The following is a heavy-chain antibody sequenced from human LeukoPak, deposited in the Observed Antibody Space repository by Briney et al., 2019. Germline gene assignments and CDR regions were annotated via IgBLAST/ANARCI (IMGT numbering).Heavy chain of an antibody. CDR3: ARMGQHDCQLDY. D-gene: IGHD2-21*02. J-gene: IGHJ4*02. CDR1: GGSISSYY. CDR2: IYYSGST. Sequence: SETLSLTCTVSGGSISSYYWSWIRQPPGKGLEWIGYIYYSGSTNYNPSLKSRVTISVDTSKNQFSLKLSSVTAADTAVYYCARMGQHDCQLDYWGQGTLVTVSS. V-gene: IGHV4-59*01.